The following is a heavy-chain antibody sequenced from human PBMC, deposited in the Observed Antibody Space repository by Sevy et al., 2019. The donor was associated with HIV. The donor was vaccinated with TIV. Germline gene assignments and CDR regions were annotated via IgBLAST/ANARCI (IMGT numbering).Heavy chain of an antibody. CDR3: ARGSSYDSSGFEPFYWFDP. Sequence: GGSLRLSCAASGFTFSSYSMNWVRQAPGKGLEWVSSISSSSSYIYYADSVKGRFTISRDNAKNSLYLQMNSLRAEDTAVHYCARGSSYDSSGFEPFYWFDPWGQGTLVTVSS. CDR1: GFTFSSYS. J-gene: IGHJ5*02. D-gene: IGHD3-22*01. V-gene: IGHV3-21*01. CDR2: ISSSSSYI.